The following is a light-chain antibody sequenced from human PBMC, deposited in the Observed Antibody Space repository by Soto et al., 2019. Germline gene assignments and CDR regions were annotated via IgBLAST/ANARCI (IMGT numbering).Light chain of an antibody. Sequence: EIVLTQSPGTLSLSPGERVTLSCRASQSVNSSYLAWYQHKPGQAPRLLIYGASTRATGIPARFSGSGSGTEFTLTISSLQSEDFAVYYCQQYNNWPPITFGQGTRLEIK. CDR1: QSVNSSY. J-gene: IGKJ5*01. V-gene: IGKV3-15*01. CDR2: GAS. CDR3: QQYNNWPPIT.